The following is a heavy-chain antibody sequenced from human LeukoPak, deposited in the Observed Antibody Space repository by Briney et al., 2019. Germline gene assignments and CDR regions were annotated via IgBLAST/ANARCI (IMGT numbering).Heavy chain of an antibody. Sequence: GASVKVSCKASGYTFTSYAMHWVRQAPGQRLEWMGWINAGNGNTKYSQKFQGRVTITRDTSASTAYMELSSLRSEDTAVYYCARDHIRGQQLTASGVHFDLWGRGTLVTVSS. V-gene: IGHV1-3*01. J-gene: IGHJ2*01. D-gene: IGHD6-13*01. CDR2: INAGNGNT. CDR1: GYTFTSYA. CDR3: ARDHIRGQQLTASGVHFDL.